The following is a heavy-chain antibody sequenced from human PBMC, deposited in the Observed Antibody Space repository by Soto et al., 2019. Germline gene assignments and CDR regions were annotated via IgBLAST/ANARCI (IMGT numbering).Heavy chain of an antibody. D-gene: IGHD3-22*01. Sequence: GASLKISCKGSEHIFSNYWSGWVRQMPGKGLEWMGIIYPGDSDTRYSPSFQGQVTITVDKSINTAYLQWSRLKASDTAIYYCARQRLWGTSGYYYFENWGQGTLVTVSS. CDR1: EHIFSNYW. J-gene: IGHJ4*02. V-gene: IGHV5-51*01. CDR2: IYPGDSDT. CDR3: ARQRLWGTSGYYYFEN.